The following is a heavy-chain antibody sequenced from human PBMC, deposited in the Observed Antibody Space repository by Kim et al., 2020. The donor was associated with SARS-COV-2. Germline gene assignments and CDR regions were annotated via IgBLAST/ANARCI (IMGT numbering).Heavy chain of an antibody. J-gene: IGHJ4*02. CDR2: ISYDGSNK. V-gene: IGHV3-30-3*01. Sequence: GKGLEWVAVISYDGSNKYYADSVKGRFTISRDNSKNTLYLQMNSLRAEDTAVYYCARDLTYYDSSGYYYGGPDYWGQGTLVTVSS. D-gene: IGHD3-22*01. CDR3: ARDLTYYDSSGYYYGGPDY.